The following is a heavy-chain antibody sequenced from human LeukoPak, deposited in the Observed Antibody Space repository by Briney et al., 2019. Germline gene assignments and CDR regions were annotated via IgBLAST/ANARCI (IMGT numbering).Heavy chain of an antibody. Sequence: SETLSLTCTVSGGSISSGGYYWSWIRQHPGKGLEWIGYIYYSGSTYYNPSLKSRVTISVDTSKNQFSLKLSSVTAADAAASYCAMGLWFGEPNWFDPWGQGTLVTVSS. CDR1: GGSISSGGYY. V-gene: IGHV4-31*03. CDR2: IYYSGST. J-gene: IGHJ5*02. CDR3: AMGLWFGEPNWFDP. D-gene: IGHD3-10*01.